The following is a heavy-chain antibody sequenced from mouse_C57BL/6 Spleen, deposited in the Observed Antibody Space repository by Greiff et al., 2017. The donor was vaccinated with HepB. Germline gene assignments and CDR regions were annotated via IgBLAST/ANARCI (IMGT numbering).Heavy chain of an antibody. CDR3: ARSSTELGRAWFAY. J-gene: IGHJ3*01. CDR1: GYTFTSYW. CDR2: IYPSDSET. D-gene: IGHD4-1*01. V-gene: IGHV1-61*01. Sequence: QVQLQQPGAELVRPGSSVKLSCKASGYTFTSYWMDWVKQRPGQGLEWIGNIYPSDSETHYNQKFKDKATLTVDKSYSTAYMQLSSLTSEDSAVYYGARSSTELGRAWFAYWGQGTLVTVSA.